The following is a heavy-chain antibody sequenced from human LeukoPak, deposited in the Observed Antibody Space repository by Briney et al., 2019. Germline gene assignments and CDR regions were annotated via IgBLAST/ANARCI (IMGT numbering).Heavy chain of an antibody. D-gene: IGHD6-13*01. V-gene: IGHV1-46*01. Sequence: GASVKVSCKASAYTFTSYYMHWVRQAPGQGLEWMGIINPSGGSTSYAQKFQGRVTMTRDTSTSTVYMELSSLRSEDTAVYYCARDNWGSHTDPAAGFDYWGQGTLVTVSS. CDR1: AYTFTSYY. J-gene: IGHJ4*02. CDR3: ARDNWGSHTDPAAGFDY. CDR2: INPSGGST.